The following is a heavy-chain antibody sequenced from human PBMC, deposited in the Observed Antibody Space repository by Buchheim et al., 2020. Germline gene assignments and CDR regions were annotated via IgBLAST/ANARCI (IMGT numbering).Heavy chain of an antibody. V-gene: IGHV3-74*01. CDR1: GFTFSSYW. Sequence: EVQLVESGGGLVQPGGSLRLSCAASGFTFSSYWMHWVRQAPGKGLVWVSRINSDGSSTSYADSVKGRFTISRDNAKTTMYLQMNSLRAEDTAVYYCAREHYYDSSGDKGTFTNWGQGTL. J-gene: IGHJ4*02. CDR3: AREHYYDSSGDKGTFTN. CDR2: INSDGSST. D-gene: IGHD3-22*01.